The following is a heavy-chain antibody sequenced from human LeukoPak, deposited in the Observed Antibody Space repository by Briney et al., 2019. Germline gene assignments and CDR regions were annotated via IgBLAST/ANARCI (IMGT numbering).Heavy chain of an antibody. CDR2: INHSGST. CDR3: ARGHSSSWYGYIYY. J-gene: IGHJ4*02. CDR1: GESFSGYY. Sequence: SETLSLTCAVYGESFSGYYWSWIRQPPGKGLEWIGEINHSGSTNYNPSLKSRVTISVDTSKNQFSLKLSSVTAADTAVYYCARGHSSSWYGYIYYWGQGTLVTVSS. V-gene: IGHV4-34*01. D-gene: IGHD6-13*01.